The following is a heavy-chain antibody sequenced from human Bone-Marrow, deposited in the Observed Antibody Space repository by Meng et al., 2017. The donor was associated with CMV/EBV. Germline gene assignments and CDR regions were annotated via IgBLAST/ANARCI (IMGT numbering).Heavy chain of an antibody. V-gene: IGHV1-46*01. J-gene: IGHJ3*02. D-gene: IGHD3-22*01. CDR1: FTSYY. Sequence: FTSYYMHWVRQAPGQGLEWMGIINPSGGGTSYAQKFQGRDTMTRDTSTSTVYMELSSLRSEDTAVYYCARGVQAMIAVVPKGHAFDIWGQGTMVTVSS. CDR3: ARGVQAMIAVVPKGHAFDI. CDR2: INPSGGGT.